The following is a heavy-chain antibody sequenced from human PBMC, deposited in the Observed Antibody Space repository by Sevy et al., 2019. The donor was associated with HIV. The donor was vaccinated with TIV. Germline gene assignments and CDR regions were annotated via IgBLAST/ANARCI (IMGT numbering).Heavy chain of an antibody. D-gene: IGHD2-2*01. V-gene: IGHV3-21*01. Sequence: GGSLRLSCAASGFTFSSYSMNWVRQAPGKGLEWVSSISSSSSYIYYADSVKGRFTISRDNAKNSLYLQMNSLRAEDTVVYYFARVLGNHSAMKYYFDYWGQGTLVTVSS. CDR2: ISSSSSYI. J-gene: IGHJ4*02. CDR1: GFTFSSYS. CDR3: ARVLGNHSAMKYYFDY.